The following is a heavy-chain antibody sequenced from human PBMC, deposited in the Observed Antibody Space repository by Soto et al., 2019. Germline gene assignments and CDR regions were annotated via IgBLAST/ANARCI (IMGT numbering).Heavy chain of an antibody. CDR3: ATYAVGAGGGGY. J-gene: IGHJ4*02. Sequence: QVQLQESGPGLVKPSETLSLTCTVSGGSMRGQHWSWIRQPPGKGLEWIGHHSDSTNYNPSLKSRIPISPATPNNPLSLTLSSVTAADTAGYYFATYAVGAGGGGYGGQGTLVTVSS. D-gene: IGHD3-10*01. CDR1: GGSMRGQH. V-gene: IGHV4-4*09. CDR2: HHSDST.